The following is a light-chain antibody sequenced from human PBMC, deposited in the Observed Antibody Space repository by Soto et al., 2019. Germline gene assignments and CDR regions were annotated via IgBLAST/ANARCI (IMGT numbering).Light chain of an antibody. CDR2: GSS. Sequence: EVVLTQSPGTLSLSPGERATLSCRASQSVSNNYLAWYQQKPGQSPKLLIFGSSDRATGIPDRFSGSGSGTDFTLTISSLEHADFAVYYCQQYGSSPPYTFGQGTKLEIK. J-gene: IGKJ2*01. CDR3: QQYGSSPPYT. CDR1: QSVSNNY. V-gene: IGKV3-20*01.